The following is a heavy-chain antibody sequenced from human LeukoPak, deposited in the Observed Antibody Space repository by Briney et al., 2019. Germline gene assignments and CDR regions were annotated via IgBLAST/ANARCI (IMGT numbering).Heavy chain of an antibody. CDR3: ARGYCSDGSCAESFDY. CDR2: MNPNSGNT. Sequence: GASVKVSCKASGYTFTSYDINWVRQATGQGLEWVGWMNPNSGNTGYAQKFKGRVTMTRNSSRSTVYMEMSSLRSEDTAGYYCARGYCSDGSCAESFDYWGQGTLVTVSS. J-gene: IGHJ4*02. D-gene: IGHD2-15*01. V-gene: IGHV1-8*01. CDR1: GYTFTSYD.